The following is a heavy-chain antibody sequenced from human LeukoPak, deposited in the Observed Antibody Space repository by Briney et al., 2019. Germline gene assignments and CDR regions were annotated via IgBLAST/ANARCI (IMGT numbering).Heavy chain of an antibody. Sequence: GGSLRFSCAASGFTFSTYAMTWVRQAPGKGLEWVSSITGSGDGTSAADSVKGRFSISRDNSKNTLYLQMNSLRAEDTAVYYCAKDLAPPIDPWGQGTLVTVSS. V-gene: IGHV3-23*01. CDR1: GFTFSTYA. CDR2: ITGSGDGT. CDR3: AKDLAPPIDP. J-gene: IGHJ5*02.